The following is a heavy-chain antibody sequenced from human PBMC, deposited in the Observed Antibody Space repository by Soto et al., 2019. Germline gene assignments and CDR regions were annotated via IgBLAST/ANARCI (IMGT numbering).Heavy chain of an antibody. J-gene: IGHJ4*02. CDR3: ARDFSRWGSLAVDY. CDR2: ISSSGSTI. V-gene: IGHV3-48*03. D-gene: IGHD3-16*01. CDR1: GFTFSSYE. Sequence: VGSLRLSCAASGFTFSSYEMNWVRQAPGKGLEWVSYISSSGSTIYYADSVKGRFTISRDNAKNSLYLQMNSLRAEDTAVYYCARDFSRWGSLAVDYWGQGTLVTVSS.